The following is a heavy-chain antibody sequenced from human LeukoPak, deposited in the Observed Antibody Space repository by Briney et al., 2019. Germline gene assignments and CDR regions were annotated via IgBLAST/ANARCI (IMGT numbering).Heavy chain of an antibody. D-gene: IGHD6-19*01. V-gene: IGHV1-24*01. CDR2: FDPEDGET. CDR3: ATDRRGQWLVRGPFDY. J-gene: IGHJ4*02. CDR1: GYTLTELS. Sequence: ASVKVSCKVSGYTLTELSMHWVRQAPGKGLEWMGGFDPEDGETIYAQKFQGRVTMTEDTSTDTAYMELSSLRSEDTAVYYCATDRRGQWLVRGPFDYWGQGTLVTVSS.